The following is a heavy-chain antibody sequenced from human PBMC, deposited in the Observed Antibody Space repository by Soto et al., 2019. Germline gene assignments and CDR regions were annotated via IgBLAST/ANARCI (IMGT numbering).Heavy chain of an antibody. V-gene: IGHV1-69*15. D-gene: IGHD5-12*01. CDR1: GGTFSNYA. CDR2: IIPIFGPA. CDR3: AKDGGKGGYFGNWVDP. J-gene: IGHJ5*02. Sequence: QVQLVQSGAEVKNPGSSVKVSCKASGGTFSNYAITWVRQAPGQGLEWLGRIIPIFGPANYAQKFQGRVTITAAESTTTAYMELSSLRSDDPAVYYCAKDGGKGGYFGNWVDPWGQGTLVTVSS.